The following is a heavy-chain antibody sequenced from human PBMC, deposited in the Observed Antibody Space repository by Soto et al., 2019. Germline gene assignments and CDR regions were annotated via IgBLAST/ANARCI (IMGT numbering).Heavy chain of an antibody. J-gene: IGHJ6*02. D-gene: IGHD3-10*01. V-gene: IGHV1-8*01. CDR1: GYTFTSYD. CDR2: MNPNSGNT. Sequence: QVQLVQSGAEVKKPGASVKVSCKASGYTFTSYDINWVRQATGQGLEWMGWMNPNSGNTGYAQKFQGRVTRTSYTSISTAYMALSSLRSEDTAVYYCARFGEPTYYSYGMDVWGQGTTVTVSS. CDR3: ARFGEPTYYSYGMDV.